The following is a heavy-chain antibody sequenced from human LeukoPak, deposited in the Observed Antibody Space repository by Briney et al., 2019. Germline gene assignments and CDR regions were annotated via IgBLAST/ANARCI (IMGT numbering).Heavy chain of an antibody. D-gene: IGHD3-22*01. Sequence: PGGSLRLSCAASGFTFSSYGMHWVRQAPGKGLEWVAFIRSDGNYKYYADSVKGRFTISRDNSKNTLYLQMNSLRAEDAAVYYCAKGYYYDSSGLAFDIWGQGTMVAVSS. CDR1: GFTFSSYG. J-gene: IGHJ3*02. V-gene: IGHV3-30*02. CDR3: AKGYYYDSSGLAFDI. CDR2: IRSDGNYK.